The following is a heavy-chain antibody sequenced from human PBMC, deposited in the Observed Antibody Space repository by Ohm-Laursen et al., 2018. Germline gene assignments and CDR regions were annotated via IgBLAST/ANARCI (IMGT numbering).Heavy chain of an antibody. J-gene: IGHJ4*02. Sequence: SSLRLSCTATGFTFDDYAMHWVRQAPGKGLEWVSGISWNSGPIGYADSVKGRFTISRDNAKRSLYLQMNSLRAEDTAVYYCAREAAWGKVDYLGQGILVTVSS. V-gene: IGHV3-9*01. D-gene: IGHD3-16*01. CDR3: AREAAWGKVDY. CDR2: ISWNSGPI. CDR1: GFTFDDYA.